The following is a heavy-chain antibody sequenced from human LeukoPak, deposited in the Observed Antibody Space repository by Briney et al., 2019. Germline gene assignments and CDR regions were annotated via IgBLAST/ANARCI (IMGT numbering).Heavy chain of an antibody. CDR1: GFTFSSYA. J-gene: IGHJ4*02. D-gene: IGHD5-18*01. CDR2: ISGSGGST. Sequence: PGGSLRLSCAASGFTFSSYAMSWVRQAPGQGLEWVSAISGSGGSTYYADSVKGRFTISRDNSKNTLYLQMNSLRAEDTAVYYCARARTGDGYSFYFDYWGQGTLVTVSS. V-gene: IGHV3-23*01. CDR3: ARARTGDGYSFYFDY.